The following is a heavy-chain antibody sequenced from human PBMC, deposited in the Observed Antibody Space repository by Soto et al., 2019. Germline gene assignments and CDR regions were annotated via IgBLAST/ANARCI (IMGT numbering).Heavy chain of an antibody. CDR3: SRVHFVETYRKETFYYFDY. Sequence: PSETLSLTCTFSGGSVRDGSYYWAWLRQPPGKGLEWIGHIYHSGSTIYNPSLKSRVTISIDTSKSQFSLNLNSVTAADTAMYYCSRVHFVETYRKETFYYFDYWGQGSLVTVSS. CDR2: IYHSGST. D-gene: IGHD2-21*01. J-gene: IGHJ4*02. CDR1: GGSVRDGSYY. V-gene: IGHV4-61*01.